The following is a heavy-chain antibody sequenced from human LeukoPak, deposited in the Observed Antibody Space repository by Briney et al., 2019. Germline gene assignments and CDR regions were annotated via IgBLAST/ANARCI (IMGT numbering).Heavy chain of an antibody. Sequence: PSETLSLTCAVYGGSFSGYYWSWIRQPPGKGLEWIGEINHSGSTNYNPSLKSRVTISVDTSKNQFSLKLSSVTAADTAVCYCARGLDDYIWGSYRYTRTIPFDYWGQGTLVTVSS. CDR3: ARGLDDYIWGSYRYTRTIPFDY. CDR1: GGSFSGYY. J-gene: IGHJ4*02. V-gene: IGHV4-34*01. D-gene: IGHD3-16*02. CDR2: INHSGST.